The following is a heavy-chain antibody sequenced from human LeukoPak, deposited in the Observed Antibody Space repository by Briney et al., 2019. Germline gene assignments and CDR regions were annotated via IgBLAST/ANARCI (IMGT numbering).Heavy chain of an antibody. CDR3: ASQTRMLLWGYFDL. J-gene: IGHJ4*02. D-gene: IGHD2-15*01. V-gene: IGHV3-23*01. CDR1: GFAFYNYA. Sequence: GGSLGLSCAASGFAFYNYAMSWVRQAPGKGLEWVSGIIGSGDSAYYTDSVKGRFTICRDNSKNTLYLQMSNLTAEDTAVYHCASQTRMLLWGYFDLWGQGALVIVSS. CDR2: IIGSGDSA.